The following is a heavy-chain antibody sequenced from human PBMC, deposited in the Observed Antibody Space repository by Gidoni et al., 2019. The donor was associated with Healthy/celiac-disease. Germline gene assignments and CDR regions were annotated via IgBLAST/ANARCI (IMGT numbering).Heavy chain of an antibody. V-gene: IGHV3-7*03. D-gene: IGHD4-17*01. CDR1: GFTFSSYW. CDR2: IKQDGSEK. CDR3: ARAGDYYYYGMDV. J-gene: IGHJ6*02. Sequence: EVQLVESGGGLVQPGGSLRLSCAASGFTFSSYWMSWVRQSPGKGLEWVANIKQDGSEKYYVDSVKGRFTISRDNAKNSLYLQMNSLRAEDTAVYYCARAGDYYYYGMDVWGQGTTVTVSS.